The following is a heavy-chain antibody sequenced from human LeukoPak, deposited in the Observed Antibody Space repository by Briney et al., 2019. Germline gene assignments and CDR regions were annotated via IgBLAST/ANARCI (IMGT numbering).Heavy chain of an antibody. V-gene: IGHV4-4*07. CDR1: GGSISSYY. Sequence: SETLPLTCTVSGGSISSYYWSWIRQPAGKGLEWIGRIYTSGSTNYNPSLKSRVTMSVDTSKNQFSLKLSSVTAADTAVYYCARGGLRYFDWSRFDPWGQGTLVTVSS. CDR2: IYTSGST. D-gene: IGHD3-9*01. CDR3: ARGGLRYFDWSRFDP. J-gene: IGHJ5*02.